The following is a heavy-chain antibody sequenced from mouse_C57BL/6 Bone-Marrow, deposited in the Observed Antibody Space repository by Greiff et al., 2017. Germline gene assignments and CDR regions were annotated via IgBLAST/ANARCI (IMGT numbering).Heavy chain of an antibody. J-gene: IGHJ4*01. V-gene: IGHV7-1*01. D-gene: IGHD1-1*01. CDR3: ARDARLLGAMDY. CDR2: SRNKANDYTT. Sequence: EVMLVESGGGLVQSGRSLRLSCATSGFTFSDFYMEWVRQAPGKGLEWIAASRNKANDYTTEYSASVKGRFIVSRDTSQSILYLQMNALRAEDTAIYYCARDARLLGAMDYWGQGTSVTVSS. CDR1: GFTFSDFY.